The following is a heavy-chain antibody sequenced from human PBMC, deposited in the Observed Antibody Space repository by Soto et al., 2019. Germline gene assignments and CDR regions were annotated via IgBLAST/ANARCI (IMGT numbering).Heavy chain of an antibody. CDR3: AKDRIVLVSAHDAFDI. D-gene: IGHD2-2*01. CDR2: IGGGGGST. Sequence: PGGSLRLSCAASGFTFSSYAMSWVRQAPGKGLEWVSVIGGGGGSTYYADSVKGRFTISRDNSKNTLDLQMNSLRAEDTAVYYCAKDRIVLVSAHDAFDIWGQGTMVT. CDR1: GFTFSSYA. J-gene: IGHJ3*02. V-gene: IGHV3-23*01.